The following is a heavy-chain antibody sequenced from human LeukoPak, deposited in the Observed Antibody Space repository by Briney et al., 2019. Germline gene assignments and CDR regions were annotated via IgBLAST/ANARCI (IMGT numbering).Heavy chain of an antibody. D-gene: IGHD6-13*01. V-gene: IGHV3-74*01. CDR3: TRSPYSSSWTFEY. CDR1: GFTSSGYW. CDR2: VNSDGSRT. J-gene: IGHJ4*02. Sequence: GGSLRLSCAASGFTSSGYWIHWVRHAPVKGLEWVSRVNSDGSRTDYADSVKGRFTISRDNAKNTLYLHMHSLRPEDTAVYYCTRSPYSSSWTFEYWGQGTLVSVPS.